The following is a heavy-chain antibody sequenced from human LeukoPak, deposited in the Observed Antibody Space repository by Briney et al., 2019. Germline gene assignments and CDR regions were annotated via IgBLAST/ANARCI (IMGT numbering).Heavy chain of an antibody. CDR2: IRSTGST. D-gene: IGHD4-11*01. CDR1: GGSVSDYF. J-gene: IGHJ6*02. CDR3: ARHNQVTVTTSSYTYPMDV. V-gene: IGHV4-59*08. Sequence: SETLSLTCTVSGGSVSDYFWSWIRQPPGKGLEWVAYIRSTGSTNYNPSLKSRLMISLDTSKSQVSLKLSSVTAADTAVYYYARHNQVTVTTSSYTYPMDVWGQGTTVSVSS.